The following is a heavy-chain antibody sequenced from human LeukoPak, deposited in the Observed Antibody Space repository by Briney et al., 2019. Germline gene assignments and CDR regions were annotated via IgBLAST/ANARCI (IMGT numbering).Heavy chain of an antibody. V-gene: IGHV3-30*04. CDR1: GFTFSSYA. J-gene: IGHJ3*02. Sequence: GGSLRLSCAASGFTFSSYAMHWVRQAPGKGLEWMAVISYDGSNKYYADSVKGRFTISRDNSKNTLYLQMNSLRAEDTAVYYCARVYCSSTSCYRGAFDIWGQGTMVTVSS. CDR2: ISYDGSNK. CDR3: ARVYCSSTSCYRGAFDI. D-gene: IGHD2-2*01.